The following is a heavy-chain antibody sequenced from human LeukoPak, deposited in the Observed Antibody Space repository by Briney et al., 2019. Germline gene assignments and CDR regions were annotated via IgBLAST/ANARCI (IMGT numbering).Heavy chain of an antibody. CDR3: ARIIMSSLYYCYMDV. D-gene: IGHD3-10*02. Sequence: SETLSLTCTVSDDSINSYYWTWIRQPPGKGLEWIGYISYSGSTNYNPSLKSRVTISVDTSKNQFSLKLSSVTAADTAVYYCARIIMSSLYYCYMDVWGKGTTVTVSS. V-gene: IGHV4-59*01. J-gene: IGHJ6*03. CDR1: DDSINSYY. CDR2: ISYSGST.